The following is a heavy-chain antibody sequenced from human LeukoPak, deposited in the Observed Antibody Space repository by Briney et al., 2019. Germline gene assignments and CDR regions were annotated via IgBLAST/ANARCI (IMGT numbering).Heavy chain of an antibody. V-gene: IGHV7-4-1*02. J-gene: IGHJ3*02. CDR2: INTNTGNP. CDR1: GYTFTCYA. D-gene: IGHD6-19*01. Sequence: ASVKVSCKASGYTFTCYAMNWVRQAPGQGLEWMGWINTNTGNPTYAQGFTGRFVFSLDTSVSTAYLQISSLKAEDTAVYYCARARSGWPHDAFDIWGQGTMVTVSS. CDR3: ARARSGWPHDAFDI.